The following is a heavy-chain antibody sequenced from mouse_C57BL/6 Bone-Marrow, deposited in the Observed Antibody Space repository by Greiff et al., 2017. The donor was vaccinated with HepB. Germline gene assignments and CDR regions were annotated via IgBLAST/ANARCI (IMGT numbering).Heavy chain of an antibody. CDR3: TRGLRSFAY. CDR1: GFTFSSYA. Sequence: EVKLMESGEGLVKPGGSLKLSCAASGFTFSSYAMSWVRQTPEKRLEWVAYISSGGDYIYYADTVKGRFTISRDNARNTLYLQMSSLKSEDTAMYYCTRGLRSFAYWGQGTLVTVSA. CDR2: ISSGGDYI. D-gene: IGHD1-1*01. V-gene: IGHV5-9-1*02. J-gene: IGHJ3*01.